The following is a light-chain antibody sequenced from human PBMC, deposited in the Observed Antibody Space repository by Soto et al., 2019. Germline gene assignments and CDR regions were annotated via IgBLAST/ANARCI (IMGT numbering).Light chain of an antibody. Sequence: EIVMTQSPATLSVSPGERATLSCMASQSVSSNLAWYQQKPGQAPRLLIYGASTRATGLPARFSGSGSGTEFTLTISSLQSEDSAVYYCQQYNNWPPYTFGQGTKLEIK. V-gene: IGKV3-15*01. CDR2: GAS. CDR1: QSVSSN. CDR3: QQYNNWPPYT. J-gene: IGKJ2*01.